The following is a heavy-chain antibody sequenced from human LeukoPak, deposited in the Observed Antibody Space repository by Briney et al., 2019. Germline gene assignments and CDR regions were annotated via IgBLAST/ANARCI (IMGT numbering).Heavy chain of an antibody. CDR3: ARELYYDILTGSGGYFDY. CDR2: IYYSGST. Sequence: PSETLSLTCTVSGGSISSYYWSWIRQPPGKGLEWIGYIYYSGSTNYNPSLKSRVTISVDTSKNQFSLKLSSVTAADTAVYYCARELYYDILTGSGGYFDYWGQGTLVTVSS. V-gene: IGHV4-59*01. D-gene: IGHD3-9*01. CDR1: GGSISSYY. J-gene: IGHJ4*02.